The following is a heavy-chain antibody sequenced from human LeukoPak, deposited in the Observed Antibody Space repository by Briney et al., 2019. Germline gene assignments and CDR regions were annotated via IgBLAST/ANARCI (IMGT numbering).Heavy chain of an antibody. CDR1: GYTFISYY. D-gene: IGHD4-23*01. CDR3: AKGGRDYGDSSGTD. J-gene: IGHJ4*02. V-gene: IGHV1-46*01. Sequence: GASVKVSCKASGYTFISYYMHWVRQAPGQGLEWMGIINPSGGSTTYAQMFQGRVILTRDTSTRTVYMELYSLRSEDTAVYYCAKGGRDYGDSSGTDRGQGTLVTVSS. CDR2: INPSGGST.